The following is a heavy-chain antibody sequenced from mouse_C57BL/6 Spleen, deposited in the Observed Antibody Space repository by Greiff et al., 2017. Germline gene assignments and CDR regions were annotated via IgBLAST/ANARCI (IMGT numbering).Heavy chain of an antibody. Sequence: EVKLVESGGGLVKPGGSLKLSCAASGFTFSDYGMHWVRQAPEKGLEWVAYISSGSSTIYYADTVKSRFTISRDNAKNTLFLQMTSLRSEDTAMYYCARDYGSSFDYWGQGTTLTVSS. J-gene: IGHJ2*01. CDR2: ISSGSSTI. D-gene: IGHD1-1*01. CDR1: GFTFSDYG. CDR3: ARDYGSSFDY. V-gene: IGHV5-17*01.